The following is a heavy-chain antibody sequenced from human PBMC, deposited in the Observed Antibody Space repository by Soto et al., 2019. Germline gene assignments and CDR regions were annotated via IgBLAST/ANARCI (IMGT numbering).Heavy chain of an antibody. V-gene: IGHV4-30-4*01. D-gene: IGHD3-10*01. CDR3: ARREINYYGSGSYYIEYFQH. CDR2: IYYSGST. J-gene: IGHJ1*01. Sequence: PSETLSLTCTVSGGSISSGDYYWSWIRQPPGKGLEWIGYIYYSGSTYYNPSLKSRVTISVDTSKNQFSLKLSSVTAADTAVYYCARREINYYGSGSYYIEYFQHWGQGTLVTVSS. CDR1: GGSISSGDYY.